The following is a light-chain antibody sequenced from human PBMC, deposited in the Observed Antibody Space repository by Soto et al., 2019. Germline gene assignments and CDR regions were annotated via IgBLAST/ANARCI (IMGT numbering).Light chain of an antibody. J-gene: IGLJ1*01. CDR1: SSDIGGSNS. CDR3: SSYTTDTTRL. Sequence: QSALTQPASVSGSPGQSITISCTGTSSDIGGSNSVSWYQQHPGQAPKLMISEVGNRPSGVSNRFSGSKSGNTASLTISGLQAEDEADYYCSSYTTDTTRLFGTGTKVTVL. V-gene: IGLV2-14*01. CDR2: EVG.